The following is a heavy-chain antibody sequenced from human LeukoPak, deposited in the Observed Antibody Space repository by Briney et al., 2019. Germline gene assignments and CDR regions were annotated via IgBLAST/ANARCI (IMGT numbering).Heavy chain of an antibody. Sequence: GGSLRLSCAASGFTLTSYAMNWVRQAPGKGLEWVSAISASGGSTYYADSVKGRFTISKDNTKKTLYLQMNSLRAEDTALYYCATRITMVRGVMLGGDYWGQGNLVTVFS. CDR1: GFTLTSYA. D-gene: IGHD3-10*01. CDR2: ISASGGST. V-gene: IGHV3-23*01. CDR3: ATRITMVRGVMLGGDY. J-gene: IGHJ4*02.